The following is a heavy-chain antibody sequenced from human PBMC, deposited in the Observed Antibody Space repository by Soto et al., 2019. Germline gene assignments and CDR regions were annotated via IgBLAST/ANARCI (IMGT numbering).Heavy chain of an antibody. CDR3: AREQQWVLDY. Sequence: ASAKVSCKASGYTFTPYPIHWVRQAPGQRLEWMGWINAGNGNTKYSQNFQGRVTITRDTSATTVYMELSSLRSEDTAVYYCAREQQWVLDYWGQGTLVTVSS. J-gene: IGHJ4*02. CDR1: GYTFTPYP. V-gene: IGHV1-3*01. D-gene: IGHD6-19*01. CDR2: INAGNGNT.